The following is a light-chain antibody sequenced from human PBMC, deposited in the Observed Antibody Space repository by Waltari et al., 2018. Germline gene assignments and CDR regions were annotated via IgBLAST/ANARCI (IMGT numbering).Light chain of an antibody. J-gene: IGKJ1*01. CDR1: QSVSSY. Sequence: EIVLTQSPATLSLSPGERATLSCRASQSVSSYLAWYQQKPGQAPRLLIFDASNRATGIPARFSGSGSGTNFTLTISSLQAEDVAIYYCHQYYSSPLTFGQGTKVEIK. CDR2: DAS. V-gene: IGKV3-11*01. CDR3: HQYYSSPLT.